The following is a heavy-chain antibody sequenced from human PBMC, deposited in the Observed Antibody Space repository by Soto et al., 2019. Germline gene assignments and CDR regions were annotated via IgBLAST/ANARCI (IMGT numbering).Heavy chain of an antibody. V-gene: IGHV4-31*03. CDR1: GGSISSGGYY. CDR2: IYYSGST. CDR3: ERRSGIVGAKAAFDI. D-gene: IGHD1-26*01. J-gene: IGHJ3*02. Sequence: KPSETLSLTCTVSGGSISSGGYYWSWIRQHPGKGLEWIGYIYYSGSTYYNPSLKSRVTISVDTSKNQFSLKLSSVTAADTAVYYCERRSGIVGAKAAFDICGQGPMVTVSS.